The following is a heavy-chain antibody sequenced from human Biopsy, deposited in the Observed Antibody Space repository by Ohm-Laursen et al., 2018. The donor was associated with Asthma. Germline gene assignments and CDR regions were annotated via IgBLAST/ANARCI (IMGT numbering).Heavy chain of an antibody. V-gene: IGHV3-9*01. CDR1: GFSFDDCA. CDR2: ISWNSGNI. D-gene: IGHD3-22*01. Sequence: SLRLSCSASGFSFDDCAMRWVRQAPGKGLEWVSSISWNSGNIDYAASVEGRFTISRDNAKNSLYLQMQSLRPEDTAFYYCAKSADYYDSTDYLDFWGRGTLVTVSS. J-gene: IGHJ4*01. CDR3: AKSADYYDSTDYLDF.